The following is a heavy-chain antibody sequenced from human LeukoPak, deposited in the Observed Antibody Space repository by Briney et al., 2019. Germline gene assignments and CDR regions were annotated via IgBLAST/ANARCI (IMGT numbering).Heavy chain of an antibody. J-gene: IGHJ4*02. Sequence: SETLSHTCTVSDYSISSGYGYYWGWIRQPPGKGLEWIGNIYHSGITYYNHFNSSLKSRVTISIDTSKNQFSLRLTSVTAADTAVYFCATLVSTRYYFDYWGQGTLVTVSS. V-gene: IGHV4-38-2*02. D-gene: IGHD5/OR15-5a*01. CDR1: DYSISSGYGYY. CDR3: ATLVSTRYYFDY. CDR2: IYHSGIT.